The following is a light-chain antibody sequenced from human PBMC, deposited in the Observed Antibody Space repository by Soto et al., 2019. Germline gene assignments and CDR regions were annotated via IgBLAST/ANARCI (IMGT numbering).Light chain of an antibody. CDR2: GAS. J-gene: IGKJ2*03. Sequence: RASQSVSSSYLAWYQQKPGQAPRLLIYGASSRATGIPDMFSGSGSGTDFLRSRHSLEPEDPTLYYSQQYVSAQKSLGQGTKVDI. V-gene: IGKV3-20*01. CDR1: QSVSSSY. CDR3: QQYVSAQKS.